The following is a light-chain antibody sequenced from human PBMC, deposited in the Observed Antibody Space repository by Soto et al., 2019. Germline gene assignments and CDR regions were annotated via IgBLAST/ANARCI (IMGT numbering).Light chain of an antibody. CDR2: KAS. V-gene: IGKV1-5*03. Sequence: DIQMTQSPSTLSASVGDRVTITCRASQSISSWLAWYQQKPGKAPNLLIYKASSLESGVPSRFSGSGSVKEFTLTISSLQPDDFATYYCQQYNSYPLTFGGGTKVEIK. CDR1: QSISSW. J-gene: IGKJ4*01. CDR3: QQYNSYPLT.